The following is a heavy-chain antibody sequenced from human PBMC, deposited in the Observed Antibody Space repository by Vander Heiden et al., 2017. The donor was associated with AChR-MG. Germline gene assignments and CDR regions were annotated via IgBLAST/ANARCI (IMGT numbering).Heavy chain of an antibody. CDR1: GYSIRSTYY. Sequence: QVQLQESGPGLMKPSETLSLTCAVSGYSIRSTYYWGWIRQPPGKGLEWIGSIYNSGSTYYNPSLKSRVTIFVDTSKNQFSMKLSSVTAADTAVYYCARLVFGSVDVWGTGTTVTVSS. CDR3: ARLVFGSVDV. V-gene: IGHV4-38-2*01. D-gene: IGHD3-3*01. J-gene: IGHJ6*04. CDR2: IYNSGST.